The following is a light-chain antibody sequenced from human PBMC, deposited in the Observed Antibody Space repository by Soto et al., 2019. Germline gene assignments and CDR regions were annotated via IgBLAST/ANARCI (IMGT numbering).Light chain of an antibody. CDR3: HHYNNWPLT. J-gene: IGKJ3*01. V-gene: IGKV3-15*01. CDR2: HAS. CDR1: QSVSSN. Sequence: EIVMTQSPVTLSVSPGERATLSCRASQSVSSNLAWYQQKPGQAPRLLIFHASARATGIPARFSGSGSGTEFTLTISSLQSEDFAVYYCHHYNNWPLTFGPGTKVDIK.